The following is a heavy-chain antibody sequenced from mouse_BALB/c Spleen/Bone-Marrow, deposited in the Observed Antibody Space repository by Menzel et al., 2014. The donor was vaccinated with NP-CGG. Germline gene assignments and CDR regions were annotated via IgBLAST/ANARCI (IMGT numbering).Heavy chain of an antibody. V-gene: IGHV5-9-3*01. D-gene: IGHD2-4*01. CDR1: GFTFSSYA. CDR3: ARHDYAY. J-gene: IGHJ3*01. Sequence: DVKLQESGGGLVKPGGSLRLSCAASGFTFSSYAMSWVRQTPEKRLEWVATISRGGSYTYYPDSVKGRFTISRDNAKNTLYLQMSSLRSEDTAMYYCARHDYAYWGQVTLVTVSA. CDR2: ISRGGSYT.